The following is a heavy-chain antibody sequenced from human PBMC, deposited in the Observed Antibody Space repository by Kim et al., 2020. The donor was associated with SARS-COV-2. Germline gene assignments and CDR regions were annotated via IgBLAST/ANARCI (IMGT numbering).Heavy chain of an antibody. Sequence: SETLSLTCAVYGGSFSGYYWSWIRQPPGKGLEWIGEINHSGSTNYNPSLKSRVTISVDTSKNQFSLKLSSVTAADTAVYYCARGKVWIYDYVWGSYRKPYYFGYWGQGTLVTVSS. CDR2: INHSGST. J-gene: IGHJ4*02. V-gene: IGHV4-34*01. CDR3: ARGKVWIYDYVWGSYRKPYYFGY. D-gene: IGHD3-16*02. CDR1: GGSFSGYY.